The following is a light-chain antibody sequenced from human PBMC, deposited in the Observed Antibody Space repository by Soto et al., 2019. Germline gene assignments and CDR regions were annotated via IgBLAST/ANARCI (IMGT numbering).Light chain of an antibody. V-gene: IGLV2-8*01. Sequence: QSALTQPPSASGSPGQSVTISCTGTNSDVGGYNYVSWYQQHPGKAPKLMIYEVYKRPSGVPDRFSGSKSGNMASLTVSGLQAEDEADYYCSSYAGSTVVFGGGTKLTVL. CDR2: EVY. J-gene: IGLJ2*01. CDR3: SSYAGSTVV. CDR1: NSDVGGYNY.